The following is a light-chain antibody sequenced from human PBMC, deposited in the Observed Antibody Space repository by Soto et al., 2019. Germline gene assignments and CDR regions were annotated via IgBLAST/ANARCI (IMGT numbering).Light chain of an antibody. Sequence: EIVLTQSLGTLSLSPGERGTLSCRASQSVSKNYLAWYQQKPGQAPRLLIYGASSRATGIPDRFSGSWSGTDFTLTISRLEPEDFAVYSCQQYASSPLTFGGGTKVEIK. CDR3: QQYASSPLT. CDR2: GAS. CDR1: QSVSKNY. J-gene: IGKJ4*01. V-gene: IGKV3-20*01.